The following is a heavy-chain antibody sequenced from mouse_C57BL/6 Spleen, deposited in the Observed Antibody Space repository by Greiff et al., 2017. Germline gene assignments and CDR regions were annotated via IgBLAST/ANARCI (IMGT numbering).Heavy chain of an antibody. CDR3: ALYYDYDAFAY. Sequence: EVQLQQSGPGLVKPSQSLSLTCSVTGYSITSGYYWNWIRQFPGNKLEWMGYISYDGSNNYNPSLKNRISITRDTSKNQFFLKLNSVTTEDTATYYCALYYDYDAFAYWGQGTLVTVSA. J-gene: IGHJ3*01. V-gene: IGHV3-6*01. CDR2: ISYDGSN. D-gene: IGHD2-4*01. CDR1: GYSITSGYY.